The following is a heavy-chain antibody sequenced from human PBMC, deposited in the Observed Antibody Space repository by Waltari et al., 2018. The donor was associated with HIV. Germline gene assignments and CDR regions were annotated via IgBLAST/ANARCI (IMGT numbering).Heavy chain of an antibody. J-gene: IGHJ4*02. CDR3: ARLGRNGYLY. Sequence: EVQLVETGGGLIQPGGSLRLSCAASGFIVSSNYLIWVRQAPGKGLEWGSVIYSGGTTYYADSVKGRFTISRDNSKNTLYLQMNSLRAEDTAVYYCARLGRNGYLYWGQGTLVTVSS. CDR1: GFIVSSNY. D-gene: IGHD3-22*01. CDR2: IYSGGTT. V-gene: IGHV3-53*02.